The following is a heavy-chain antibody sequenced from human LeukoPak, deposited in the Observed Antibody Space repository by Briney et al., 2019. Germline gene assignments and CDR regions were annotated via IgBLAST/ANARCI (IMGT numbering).Heavy chain of an antibody. Sequence: GESLRLSCAPSGFTFSGYGMHWVRQAPGKGLEWVTFIRYDGSNKYYADSVKGRFTISRDNSKNTLYLQMNSLRAEDTAVYYCAKSSGYRENYYYYYMDVWGKGTTVTVSS. J-gene: IGHJ6*03. CDR3: AKSSGYRENYYYYYMDV. CDR1: GFTFSGYG. D-gene: IGHD3-22*01. V-gene: IGHV3-30*02. CDR2: IRYDGSNK.